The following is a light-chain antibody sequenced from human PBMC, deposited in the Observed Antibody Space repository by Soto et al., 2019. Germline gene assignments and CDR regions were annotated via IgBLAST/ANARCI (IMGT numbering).Light chain of an antibody. CDR3: QQYNNWHRT. CDR1: QSVSSN. V-gene: IGKV3D-15*01. CDR2: GAS. Sequence: EIVLTQSPGTLSLSPGERATLSCRASQSVSSNLAWYQQKPGQAPRLLIYGASNRATGIPARFSGSGPGTEFTLTISSLQSEDFAGYYCQQYNNWHRTFGQGTKV. J-gene: IGKJ1*01.